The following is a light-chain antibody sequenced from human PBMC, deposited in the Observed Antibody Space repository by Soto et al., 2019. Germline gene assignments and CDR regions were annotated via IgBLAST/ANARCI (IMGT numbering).Light chain of an antibody. CDR1: SSVVGGYNF. CDR2: DVS. J-gene: IGLJ1*01. V-gene: IGLV2-11*01. Sequence: QSVLTQPRSVSGSPRQSVTISCTGTSSVVGGYNFVSWYQQYPGKAPKFMIYDVSKRPSGVPDRFSGSKSGNTASLTISGLLAEDEADYYCCSYAGSHTFVFGTGTKVTVL. CDR3: CSYAGSHTFV.